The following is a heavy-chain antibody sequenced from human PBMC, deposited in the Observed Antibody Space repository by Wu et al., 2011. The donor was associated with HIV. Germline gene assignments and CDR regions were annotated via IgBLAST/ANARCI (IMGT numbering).Heavy chain of an antibody. CDR1: GYTFIGYY. CDR3: ARDFGGDEDS. J-gene: IGHJ4*02. Sequence: QVQLVQSGAEVKKPGASVKVTCKASGYTFIGYYMHWVRQAPGQGLEWMGWINPNSGGTNYAQKFQGRVTITADKSTSTAYMELSSLRSEDTAVYYCARDFGGDEDSWGQGNPGHRLL. V-gene: IGHV1-2*02. D-gene: IGHD2-21*01. CDR2: INPNSGGT.